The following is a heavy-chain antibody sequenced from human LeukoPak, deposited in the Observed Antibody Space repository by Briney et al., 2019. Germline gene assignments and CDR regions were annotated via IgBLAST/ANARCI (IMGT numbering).Heavy chain of an antibody. CDR1: GYTFTSYG. CDR2: ISAYNGNT. V-gene: IGHV1-18*04. D-gene: IGHD6-19*01. Sequence: ASVKVSCKASGYTFTSYGISWVRQAPGQGLEWMGWISAYNGNTNYAQKLQGRVTMTTDTSTSTAYMELSRLRSDDTAVYYCAREIAVAGPDYFDYWGQGTLVTVSS. J-gene: IGHJ4*02. CDR3: AREIAVAGPDYFDY.